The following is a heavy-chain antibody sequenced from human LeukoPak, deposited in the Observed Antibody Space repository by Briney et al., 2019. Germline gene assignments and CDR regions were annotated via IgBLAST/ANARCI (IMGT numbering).Heavy chain of an antibody. D-gene: IGHD6-13*01. V-gene: IGHV4-31*03. J-gene: IGHJ5*02. CDR3: ARGWQQLANWFDP. CDR2: ISYSGT. CDR1: GGSISSGDYY. Sequence: SETLSLTCTVSGGSISSGDYYWRWIRQHTGKGLEWIGYISYSGTYYNPSLKSRVTISLDTSNNQFSLKLTSVTAADTAVYYCARGWQQLANWFDPWGQGALVTVSS.